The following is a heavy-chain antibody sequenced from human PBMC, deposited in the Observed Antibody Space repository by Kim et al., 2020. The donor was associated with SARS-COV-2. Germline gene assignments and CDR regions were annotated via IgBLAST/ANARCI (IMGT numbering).Heavy chain of an antibody. Sequence: GGSLRLSCAASGFTFSIYWMHWVRQAPGKGLVWVSRINSDGSSTSYADSVKGRFTISRDNAKNTLYLQMNSLRAEDTAVYYCATWDLNEQGYSSSSSWVDYWGQGTLVTVSS. J-gene: IGHJ4*02. CDR2: INSDGSST. V-gene: IGHV3-74*01. CDR3: ATWDLNEQGYSSSSSWVDY. CDR1: GFTFSIYW. D-gene: IGHD6-6*01.